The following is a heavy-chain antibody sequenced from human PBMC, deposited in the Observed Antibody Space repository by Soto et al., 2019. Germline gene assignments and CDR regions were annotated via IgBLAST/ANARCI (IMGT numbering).Heavy chain of an antibody. J-gene: IGHJ4*02. V-gene: IGHV1-69*01. CDR3: ARDVVRSTAGDS. CDR2: IIPIFTRT. D-gene: IGHD2-15*01. Sequence: QLQLVQSGTEVKEPGFSVKVSCKASGGTFSTSSFVWVRQGTGQGLEWMGGIIPIFTRTNFAQKFQGRVTFSADESTRTTYMELRSLTSEDTAIYYCARDVVRSTAGDSWGQGTLVTVSS. CDR1: GGTFSTSS.